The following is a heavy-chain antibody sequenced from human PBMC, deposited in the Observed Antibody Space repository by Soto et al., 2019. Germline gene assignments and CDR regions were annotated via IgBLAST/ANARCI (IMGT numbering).Heavy chain of an antibody. CDR2: IWYDGTNK. D-gene: IGHD2-15*01. CDR1: GFTFSDYY. V-gene: IGHV3-33*08. Sequence: GGSLRLSCAASGFTFSDYYMSWVRQAPGKGLEWVAVIWYDGTNKYYADSVKGRFTISRDNSKNTLYLQMNSLRAEDTAVYYCARDRGGPPLRYYYGMDVWGQGTTVTVSS. CDR3: ARDRGGPPLRYYYGMDV. J-gene: IGHJ6*02.